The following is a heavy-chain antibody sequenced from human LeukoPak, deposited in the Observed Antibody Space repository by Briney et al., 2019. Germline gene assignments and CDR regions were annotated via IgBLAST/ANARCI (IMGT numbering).Heavy chain of an antibody. Sequence: GASVKVSCKASGYTFTSYGISWVRQAPGQGLEWMGWISAYNGNTNYAQKLQGRVTMTTDTSTSTAYMELRSLRSDDTAVYYCAKEAKGSWDANWFDPWGQGTLVTVSS. J-gene: IGHJ5*02. CDR1: GYTFTSYG. V-gene: IGHV1-18*01. CDR3: AKEAKGSWDANWFDP. D-gene: IGHD6-13*01. CDR2: ISAYNGNT.